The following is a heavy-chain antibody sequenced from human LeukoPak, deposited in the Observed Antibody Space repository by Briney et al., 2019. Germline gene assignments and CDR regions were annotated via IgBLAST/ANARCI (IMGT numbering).Heavy chain of an antibody. CDR1: GFTFNNYA. Sequence: GGSLRLSCVASGFTFNNYAMNWVRQAPGKGLEWVSGISASGSRTHYADSVKGRFTISRDNSKNTLYLQLNSLRAEDTAVYYCAKDPVFSYWGQGTLVTVSS. V-gene: IGHV3-23*01. D-gene: IGHD3-3*01. CDR3: AKDPVFSY. J-gene: IGHJ1*01. CDR2: ISASGSRT.